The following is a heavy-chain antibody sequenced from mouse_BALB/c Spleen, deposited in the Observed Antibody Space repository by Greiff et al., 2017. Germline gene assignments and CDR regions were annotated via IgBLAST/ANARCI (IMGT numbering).Heavy chain of an antibody. V-gene: IGHV5-9-4*01. CDR3: ARAWFAY. J-gene: IGHJ3*01. CDR2: ISSGGSYT. Sequence: EVMLVESGGGLVKPGGSLKLSCAASGFTFSSYAMSWVRQSPEKRLEWVAEISSGGSYTYYPDTVTGRFTISRDNAKNTLYLEMSSLRSEDTAMYYCARAWFAYWGQGTLVTVSA. CDR1: GFTFSSYA.